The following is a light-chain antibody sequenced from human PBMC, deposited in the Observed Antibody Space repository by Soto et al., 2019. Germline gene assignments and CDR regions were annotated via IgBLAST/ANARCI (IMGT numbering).Light chain of an antibody. V-gene: IGKV3-20*01. Sequence: EIFMTQSPATLSVFPGEIATLSCRASQSISSNLAWYQQKPGQAPRLLIYGASNRATGIPDRFSGSGSGTDFTLTISRLEPEDFAVYYCQQYGSSGTFGQGTKVDIK. CDR1: QSISSN. J-gene: IGKJ1*01. CDR3: QQYGSSGT. CDR2: GAS.